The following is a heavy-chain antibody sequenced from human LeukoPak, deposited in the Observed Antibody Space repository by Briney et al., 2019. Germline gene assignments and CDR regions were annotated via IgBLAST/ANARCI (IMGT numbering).Heavy chain of an antibody. D-gene: IGHD3-9*01. CDR2: INPSGGST. Sequence: GASVKVSCKASGYTFTSYYMHWVRQAPGQGLEWMGIINPSGGSTSYAQKFQSRVTMTRDTSTSTVYMELSSLRSEDTAVYYCARGDQYYDILTGTYGMDVWGQGTTVTVSS. J-gene: IGHJ6*02. CDR3: ARGDQYYDILTGTYGMDV. V-gene: IGHV1-46*01. CDR1: GYTFTSYY.